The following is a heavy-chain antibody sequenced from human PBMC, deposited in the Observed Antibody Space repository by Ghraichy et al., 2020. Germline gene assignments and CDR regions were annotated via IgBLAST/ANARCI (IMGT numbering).Heavy chain of an antibody. D-gene: IGHD5-18*01. Sequence: SETLSLTCAVYGGSFSGYYWSWIRQPPGKGLEWIGEINHSGSTNYNPSLKSRVTISVDTSKNQFSLKLSSVTAADTAVYYCARWKRGYSYGPWSEPYYGMDVWGQGTTVTVSS. V-gene: IGHV4-34*01. J-gene: IGHJ6*02. CDR3: ARWKRGYSYGPWSEPYYGMDV. CDR1: GGSFSGYY. CDR2: INHSGST.